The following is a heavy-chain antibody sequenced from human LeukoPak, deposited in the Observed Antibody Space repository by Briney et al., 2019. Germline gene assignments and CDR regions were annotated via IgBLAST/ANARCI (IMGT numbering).Heavy chain of an antibody. J-gene: IGHJ4*02. CDR2: ISGSGGST. D-gene: IGHD1-26*01. V-gene: IGHV3-23*01. CDR3: AKDRELLIVSHLDY. CDR1: GFTFRSHW. Sequence: GGSLRLSCGASGFTFRSHWMSWVRQAPGKGLEWVSAISGSGGSTYYADSVKGRFTISRDNSKNTLYLQMNSLRAEDTAVYYCAKDRELLIVSHLDYWGQGTLVTVSS.